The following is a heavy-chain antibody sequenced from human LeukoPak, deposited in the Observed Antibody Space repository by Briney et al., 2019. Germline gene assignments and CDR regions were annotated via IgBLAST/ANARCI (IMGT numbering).Heavy chain of an antibody. V-gene: IGHV4-39*01. J-gene: IGHJ5*02. CDR1: GGSISSSSYY. Sequence: KASETLSLTCTVSGGSISSSSYYWGWIRQPPGKGLEWIGSIYYSGSTYHNASLKSRVTISVDTSKNQFSLKLSSVTAADTAVYYCARPPHSSSSAWAQGTLVTVSS. CDR3: ARPPHSSSSA. D-gene: IGHD6-6*01. CDR2: IYYSGST.